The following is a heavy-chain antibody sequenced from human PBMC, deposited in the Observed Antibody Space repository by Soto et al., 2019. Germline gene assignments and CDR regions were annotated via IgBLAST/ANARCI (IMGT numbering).Heavy chain of an antibody. CDR2: ISSSSSYI. J-gene: IGHJ4*02. Sequence: GGSLRLSCAASGVTCSSYSMNWVRQAPGKGLEWVSSISSSSSYIYYADSVKGRFTISRDNAKNSLYLQMNSLRAEDTAVYYCARGPPRSYFDYWGQGTLVTVSS. V-gene: IGHV3-21*01. CDR1: GVTCSSYS. CDR3: ARGPPRSYFDY.